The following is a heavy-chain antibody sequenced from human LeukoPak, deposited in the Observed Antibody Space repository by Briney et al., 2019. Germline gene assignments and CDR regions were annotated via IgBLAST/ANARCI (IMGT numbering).Heavy chain of an antibody. CDR1: GFTFSTYS. J-gene: IGHJ4*02. Sequence: GGSLRLSCAASGFTFSTYSMNWVRQAPGKGLEWVAVISYDGSNKYYADSVKGRFTISRDNSKNTLYLQMNSLRAEDTAVYYCARDRGYCTNGVCRSGYFDYWGQGTLVTVSS. CDR2: ISYDGSNK. V-gene: IGHV3-30*05. D-gene: IGHD2-8*01. CDR3: ARDRGYCTNGVCRSGYFDY.